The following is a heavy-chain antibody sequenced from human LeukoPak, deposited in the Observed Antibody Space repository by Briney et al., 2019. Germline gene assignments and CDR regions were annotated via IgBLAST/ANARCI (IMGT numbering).Heavy chain of an antibody. CDR2: ISYDGSNK. Sequence: GGSLRLSCAASGFTFSSYGMHWVRQAPGKGLEWVAVISYDGSNKYYADSVKGRFTISRDNSKNTLYLQMNSLRAEDTAVYYCASTVTHHSLNVYFQHWGQGTLVTVSS. CDR1: GFTFSSYG. D-gene: IGHD4-17*01. V-gene: IGHV3-30*03. CDR3: ASTVTHHSLNVYFQH. J-gene: IGHJ1*01.